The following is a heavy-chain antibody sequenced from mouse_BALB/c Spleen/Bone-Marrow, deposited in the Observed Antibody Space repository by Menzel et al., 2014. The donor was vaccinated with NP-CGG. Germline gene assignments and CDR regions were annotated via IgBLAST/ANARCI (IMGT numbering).Heavy chain of an antibody. CDR2: IYPGDGDT. Sequence: VQLQQSGPELVKPGASVKISCKASGYAFSSSWMNWVKQRPGQGLEWIGRIYPGDGDTNYNGKFKGKATLTADKSSSTAYMQFSSLTFVDSAVYFCARDYYGSSFDYWGQGTTLTVSS. V-gene: IGHV1-82*01. J-gene: IGHJ2*01. CDR1: GYAFSSSW. D-gene: IGHD1-1*01. CDR3: ARDYYGSSFDY.